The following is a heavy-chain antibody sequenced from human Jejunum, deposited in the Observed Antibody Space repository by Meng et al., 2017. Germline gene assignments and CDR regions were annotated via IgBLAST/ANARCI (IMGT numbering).Heavy chain of an antibody. D-gene: IGHD4-11*01. CDR3: ARVNEYSNYGADF. V-gene: IGHV4-34*01. J-gene: IGHJ4*02. CDR2: INDSGST. Sequence: QVRLQQWGAGLLKPSETLSLTCAVYGGSIRDYYWTWIRPPPGKGLEWIGEINDSGSTNYNPSLKSRVTISVDTSKSQFYLRVSSVTAADTAVYYCARVNEYSNYGADFWGQGTLVTVSS. CDR1: GGSIRDYY.